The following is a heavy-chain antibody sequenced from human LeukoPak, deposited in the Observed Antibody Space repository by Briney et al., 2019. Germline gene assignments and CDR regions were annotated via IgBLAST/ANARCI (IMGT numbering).Heavy chain of an antibody. CDR2: INHSGST. V-gene: IGHV4-34*01. D-gene: IGHD6-13*01. CDR1: GGSFSGYY. Sequence: SETLSLTCAVYGGSFSGYYWSWIRQPPGKGLEWIGEINHSGSTNYNPSLKSRVTISVDTSKNQFSLKLSSVTAADTAVYYCARRGIAAALTWGQGTLVTVSS. CDR3: ARRGIAAALT. J-gene: IGHJ5*02.